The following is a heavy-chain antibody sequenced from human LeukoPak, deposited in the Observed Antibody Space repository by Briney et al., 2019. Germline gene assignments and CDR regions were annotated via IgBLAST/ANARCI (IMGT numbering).Heavy chain of an antibody. J-gene: IGHJ6*02. Sequence: GGSLRLSCAASGFTFSSYAMSWVRQAPGKGLVWVSRINSDGSSTSYADSVKGRFTISRDNAKNTLYLQMNSLRAEDTAVYYCARERLIGYNFYYYYYYGMDVWGQGTTVTVSS. CDR1: GFTFSSYA. CDR2: INSDGSST. CDR3: ARERLIGYNFYYYYYYGMDV. D-gene: IGHD5-12*01. V-gene: IGHV3-74*01.